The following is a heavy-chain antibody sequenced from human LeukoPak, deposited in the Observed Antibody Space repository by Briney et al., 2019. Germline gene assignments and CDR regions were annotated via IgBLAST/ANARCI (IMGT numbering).Heavy chain of an antibody. Sequence: SAKVSCKASGGTFSSYAISWVRQAPGQGLEWMGRIIPILGIANYAQKFQGRVTITADKSTSTAYMELSSLRSEDTAVYYCARDYGMDVWGQGTTVTVSS. CDR3: ARDYGMDV. CDR2: IIPILGIA. CDR1: GGTFSSYA. J-gene: IGHJ6*02. V-gene: IGHV1-69*04.